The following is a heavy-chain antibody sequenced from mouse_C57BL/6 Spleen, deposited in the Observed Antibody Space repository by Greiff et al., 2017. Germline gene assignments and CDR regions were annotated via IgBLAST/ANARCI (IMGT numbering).Heavy chain of an antibody. V-gene: IGHV1-26*01. CDR2: INPNNGGT. CDR1: GYTFTDYY. J-gene: IGHJ3*01. D-gene: IGHD2-3*01. CDR3: ARGGDDGYSWFAY. Sequence: VQLQQSGPELVKPGASVKISCKASGYTFTDYYMNWVKQSHGKSLEWIGDINPNNGGTSYNQKFKGKATLTVDKSSSTAYMELRSLTSEDSAVYYCARGGDDGYSWFAYWGQGTLVTVSA.